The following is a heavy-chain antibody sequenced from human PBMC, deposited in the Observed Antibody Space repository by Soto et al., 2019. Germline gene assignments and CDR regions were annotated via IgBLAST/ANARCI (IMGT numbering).Heavy chain of an antibody. CDR1: GGSISSYY. Sequence: SETLSLTCTVSGGSISSYYWSWIRQPPGKGLEWIGYIYYSGSTNYNPSLKSRVTISVDTSKNQFSLKLSSVTAADTAVYYCARNKRITIFGVVIDYYYYGMDVWGQGTTVTVSS. D-gene: IGHD3-3*01. V-gene: IGHV4-59*01. J-gene: IGHJ6*02. CDR2: IYYSGST. CDR3: ARNKRITIFGVVIDYYYYGMDV.